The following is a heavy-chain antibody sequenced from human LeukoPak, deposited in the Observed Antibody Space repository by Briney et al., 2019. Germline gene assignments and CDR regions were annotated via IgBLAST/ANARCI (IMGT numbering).Heavy chain of an antibody. CDR2: IDYSGGNT. Sequence: PGGSLRLSCAASGFTFSDYYMSWIRQAPGKGLEWVSGIDYSGGNTNYADSVLGRFTVSRDNSKNTLYLQMNSLRAEDTAVYYCVATRVCGGVLLRPNCLYFENWGQGTLVSVSS. CDR3: VATRVCGGVLLRPNCLYFEN. D-gene: IGHD3-10*01. V-gene: IGHV3-23*01. J-gene: IGHJ4*02. CDR1: GFTFSDYY.